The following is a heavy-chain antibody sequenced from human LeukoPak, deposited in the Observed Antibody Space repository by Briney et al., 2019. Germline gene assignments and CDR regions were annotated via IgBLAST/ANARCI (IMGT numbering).Heavy chain of an antibody. D-gene: IGHD3-10*01. V-gene: IGHV4-39*01. Sequence: SETLSLTCTVSGGSISNNNYYWAWIRQPPGKGLECIGSIYYSGSPYYNPSLKSRVTISVDTSKNQFSLRLSSVTAADTALYYCARYASGSYYWFDPWGQGTLVTVSS. J-gene: IGHJ5*02. CDR3: ARYASGSYYWFDP. CDR1: GGSISNNNYY. CDR2: IYYSGSP.